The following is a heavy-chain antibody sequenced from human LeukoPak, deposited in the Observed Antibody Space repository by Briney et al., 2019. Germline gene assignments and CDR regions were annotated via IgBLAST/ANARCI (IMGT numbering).Heavy chain of an antibody. CDR2: TYYRSKWNN. CDR3: TRQRSTSTDYYGTDV. CDR1: GDTVSSNTAA. Sequence: SQTLSLTCAISGDTVSSNTAAWNWIRQSPSRGLEWLGRTYYRSKWNNDYAVSVQNRITINPDTSKNQFSLQLKSATPEDTAVYYCTRQRSTSTDYYGTDVWGQGTTVTVSS. J-gene: IGHJ6*02. V-gene: IGHV6-1*01. D-gene: IGHD6-6*01.